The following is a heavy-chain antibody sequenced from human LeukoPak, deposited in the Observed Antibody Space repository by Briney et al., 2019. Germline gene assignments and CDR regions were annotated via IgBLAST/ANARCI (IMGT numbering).Heavy chain of an antibody. J-gene: IGHJ6*03. D-gene: IGHD3-10*01. CDR3: ARSRTVGRALDYYYYMDV. Sequence: ASVKVSCKASGYTFTSYDINWVRQATGQGLEWMGWMNPNSGNTGYPQKFQGRVTITRNTSISTAYMELSSLRSEDTAVYYCARSRTVGRALDYYYYMDVWGKGTTVTVSS. CDR1: GYTFTSYD. V-gene: IGHV1-8*03. CDR2: MNPNSGNT.